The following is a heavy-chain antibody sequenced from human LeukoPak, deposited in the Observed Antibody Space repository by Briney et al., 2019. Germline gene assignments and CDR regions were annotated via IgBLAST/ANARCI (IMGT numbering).Heavy chain of an antibody. CDR2: IGTAGDT. CDR1: GFTFSDYD. D-gene: IGHD1-1*01. Sequence: GGSLRLSCAASGFTFSDYDMHWVRQAPGKGLEWVSAIGTAGDTYYTGSVTGRFTISRENAKNYLYLQMNSLRAGDTAVYYCARVAKERVGGVYYFDYWGQGTLVTVSS. J-gene: IGHJ4*02. CDR3: ARVAKERVGGVYYFDY. V-gene: IGHV3-13*01.